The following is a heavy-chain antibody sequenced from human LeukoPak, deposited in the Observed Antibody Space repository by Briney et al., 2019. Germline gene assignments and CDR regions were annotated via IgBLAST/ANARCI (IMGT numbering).Heavy chain of an antibody. J-gene: IGHJ4*02. CDR2: IWYDGSNK. CDR3: AREGPRGNSQFDY. Sequence: GGSLRLSCAASGFTFSSYGMHWVRQAPGKGLEWVALIWYDGSNKYYADSVKGRLTISRDNSKNALYLQMNSLRAEDTAVYYCAREGPRGNSQFDYWGQGTLVTVSS. CDR1: GFTFSSYG. D-gene: IGHD2/OR15-2a*01. V-gene: IGHV3-33*01.